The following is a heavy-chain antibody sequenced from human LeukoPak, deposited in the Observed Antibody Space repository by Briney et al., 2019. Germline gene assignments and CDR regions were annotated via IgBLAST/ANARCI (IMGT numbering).Heavy chain of an antibody. J-gene: IGHJ6*03. CDR2: INWNGRIT. V-gene: IGHV3-20*04. CDR3: ARGSVQLWLRDTYYYMDV. D-gene: IGHD5-18*01. Sequence: GESQRLSCAASGFTWGDYARNWLRQVPGRGLEWVSGINWNGRITEDAESVKDRFNISRQNTKNSLYLYMNNLGGEDTALYFCARGSVQLWLRDTYYYMDVWGKGPTVTVSS. CDR1: GFTWGDYA.